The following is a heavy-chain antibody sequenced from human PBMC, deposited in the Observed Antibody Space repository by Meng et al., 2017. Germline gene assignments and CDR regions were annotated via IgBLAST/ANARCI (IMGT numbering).Heavy chain of an antibody. CDR3: ARGDIVVVPAALFDP. Sequence: VRAVKSWAEVKKPGASVKVSCKASGYTFTSYDINWVRQATGQGLEWMGWMNPNSGNTGYAQKFQGRVTMTRNTSISTAYMELGSLRSEDTAVYYCARGDIVVVPAALFDPWGQGTLVTVSS. J-gene: IGHJ5*02. D-gene: IGHD2-2*01. CDR1: GYTFTSYD. V-gene: IGHV1-8*01. CDR2: MNPNSGNT.